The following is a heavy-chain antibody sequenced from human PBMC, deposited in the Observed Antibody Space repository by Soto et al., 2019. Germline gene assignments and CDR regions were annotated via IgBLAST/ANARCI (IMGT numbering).Heavy chain of an antibody. CDR1: GYTFSSYA. Sequence: ASVKVSCKASGYTFSSYAMHWVRQAPGQRLEWMGWTNAGNGNTKYSQKFQGRVTITRDTSASTAYMELSSLRSEDTAVYYCARGGPPIDYWGQGTLVTVSS. D-gene: IGHD3-10*01. CDR3: ARGGPPIDY. CDR2: TNAGNGNT. J-gene: IGHJ4*02. V-gene: IGHV1-3*01.